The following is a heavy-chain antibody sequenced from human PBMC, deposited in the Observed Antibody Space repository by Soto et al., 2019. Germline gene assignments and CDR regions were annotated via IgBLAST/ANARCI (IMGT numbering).Heavy chain of an antibody. CDR3: ARVATSYYGMDV. Sequence: ASVKVSCKASGYTFTSYAMHWVRQAPGQRLEWMGWINAGNGNTKYSQKFQGRVTITRDTSASTAYMELSSLRSEDTAVYYCARVATSYYGMDVWGQGTTVTVSS. CDR1: GYTFTSYA. V-gene: IGHV1-3*01. J-gene: IGHJ6*02. D-gene: IGHD1-1*01. CDR2: INAGNGNT.